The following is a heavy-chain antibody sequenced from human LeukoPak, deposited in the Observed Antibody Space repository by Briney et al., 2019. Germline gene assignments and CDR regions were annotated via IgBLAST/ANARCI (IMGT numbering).Heavy chain of an antibody. CDR1: GGSFSGYY. CDR2: INHSGST. Sequence: SETLSLTCAVYGGSFSGYYWSWIRQPPGKGLEWIGEINHSGSTNYNPSLKSRVTISVDTSKNQFSLKLSSVTAADTAVYYCARASGKETVTDYCWFDPWGQGTLVTVSS. V-gene: IGHV4-34*01. CDR3: ARASGKETVTDYCWFDP. D-gene: IGHD4-11*01. J-gene: IGHJ5*02.